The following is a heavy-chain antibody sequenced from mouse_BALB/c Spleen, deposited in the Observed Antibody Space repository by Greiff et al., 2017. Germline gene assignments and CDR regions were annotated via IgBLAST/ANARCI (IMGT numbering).Heavy chain of an antibody. D-gene: IGHD1-1*01. CDR3: ARSQYGSSDAMDY. Sequence: EVKVVESGGGLVQPGGSRKLSCAASGFTFSSFGMHWVRQAPEKGLEWVAYISSGSSTIYYADTVKGRCTISRDNPKNTLFLQMTSLRSEDTAMYYCARSQYGSSDAMDYWGQGTSVTVSA. CDR1: GFTFSSFG. V-gene: IGHV5-17*02. CDR2: ISSGSSTI. J-gene: IGHJ4*01.